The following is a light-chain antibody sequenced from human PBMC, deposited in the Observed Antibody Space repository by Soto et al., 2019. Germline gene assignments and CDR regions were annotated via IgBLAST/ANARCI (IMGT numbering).Light chain of an antibody. Sequence: QSALTQPASVSGSPGQSITISCTGTSSDVGGYNYVSWYQQHPGKAPKLMIYDVSNRPSGVSNRFSGSKSGNTASLTISGLQADDEADYYCSSYTSSSTRVVFGGGTQLPVL. CDR1: SSDVGGYNY. J-gene: IGLJ2*01. V-gene: IGLV2-14*01. CDR2: DVS. CDR3: SSYTSSSTRVV.